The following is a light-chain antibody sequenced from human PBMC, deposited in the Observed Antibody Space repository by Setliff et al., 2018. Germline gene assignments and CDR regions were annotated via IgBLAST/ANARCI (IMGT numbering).Light chain of an antibody. CDR3: LSYTSKTTHAI. CDR1: SNDVWGHNY. J-gene: IGLJ2*01. V-gene: IGLV2-8*01. Sequence: QSVLTQPPSASGSPGQSVTISCTGTSNDVWGHNYVSWYQQHPGKAPQLIIYDVTKRPSGVPDRFSGSKSANTASLTIYGLRAEDEAYYYCLSYTSKTTHAIFGGGTQLTVL. CDR2: DVT.